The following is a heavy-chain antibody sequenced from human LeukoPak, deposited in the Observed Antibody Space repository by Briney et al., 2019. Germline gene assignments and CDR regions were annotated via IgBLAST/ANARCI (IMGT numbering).Heavy chain of an antibody. CDR2: ISYDGSNK. CDR3: SKDRSSGWSYYYYGMDV. V-gene: IGHV3-30*18. D-gene: IGHD6-19*01. Sequence: PGRSLRLSCAASGFTFSSYGMHWVRQAPGKGLEWVAVISYDGSNKYYADSVKGRFTISRDNSKNTLHLQMNSLRAEDTAVYYCSKDRSSGWSYYYYGMDVWGQGTTVTVSS. CDR1: GFTFSSYG. J-gene: IGHJ6*02.